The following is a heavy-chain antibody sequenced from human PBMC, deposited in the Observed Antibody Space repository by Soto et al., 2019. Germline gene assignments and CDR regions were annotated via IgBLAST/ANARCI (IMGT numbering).Heavy chain of an antibody. J-gene: IGHJ6*02. CDR1: GFTVSSND. D-gene: IGHD6-13*01. CDR2: IYSGGST. V-gene: IGHV3-66*01. Sequence: GGSLRLSCAASGFTVSSNDMSWVRQAPGKGLEWVSVIYSGGSTYYADSVKDRFTISRDNSKNTLYLQMNSLRAEDTAVYYCARASPYSSSWYYYYGMDVWGQGTTVTVSS. CDR3: ARASPYSSSWYYYYGMDV.